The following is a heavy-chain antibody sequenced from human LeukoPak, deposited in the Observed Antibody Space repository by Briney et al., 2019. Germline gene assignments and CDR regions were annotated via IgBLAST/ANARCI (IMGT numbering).Heavy chain of an antibody. V-gene: IGHV4-59*12. CDR1: GGSISSYY. Sequence: SETLSLTCTVSGGSISSYYWSWIRQPPGKGLEWIGYIYYSGSTNYNPSLKSRVTISVDTSKNQFSLKLSSVTAADTAVYYCARDPGSSPGGYFDYWGQGTLVTVSS. J-gene: IGHJ4*02. CDR3: ARDPGSSPGGYFDY. CDR2: IYYSGST. D-gene: IGHD6-6*01.